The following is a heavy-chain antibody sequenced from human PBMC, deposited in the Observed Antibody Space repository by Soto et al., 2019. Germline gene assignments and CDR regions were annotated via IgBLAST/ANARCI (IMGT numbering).Heavy chain of an antibody. Sequence: PGASLRLSCAASGFTFGSYWMSWVRQAPGKGLEWVANIKQDGSEKYYVDSVKGRFTISRDNAKNSLYLQMNSLRAEDTAVYYCARERPEALLAYYMDVWGKGTTVTVSS. J-gene: IGHJ6*03. CDR2: IKQDGSEK. CDR1: GFTFGSYW. CDR3: ARERPEALLAYYMDV. V-gene: IGHV3-7*01.